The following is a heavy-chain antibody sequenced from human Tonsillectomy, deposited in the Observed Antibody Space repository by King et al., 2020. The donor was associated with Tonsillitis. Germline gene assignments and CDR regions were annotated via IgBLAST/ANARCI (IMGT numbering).Heavy chain of an antibody. Sequence: VQMGESGGGGVQPGRGLRLYWAASGCTCNFYGMHWGRQAPGKGREGGAGRGQDGNNKKYADSVKGRFTISRDNSKNTLYLQMNSLRVEDTAVYYCAKATGPYSYETSGSYHDYWGQGALVTVSS. V-gene: IGHV3-33*06. CDR1: GCTCNFYG. D-gene: IGHD3-22*01. J-gene: IGHJ4*02. CDR3: AKATGPYSYETSGSYHDY. CDR2: RGQDGNNK.